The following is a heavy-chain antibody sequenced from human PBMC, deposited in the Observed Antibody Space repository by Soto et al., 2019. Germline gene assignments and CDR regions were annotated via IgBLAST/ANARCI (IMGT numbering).Heavy chain of an antibody. CDR2: ISGSGGGT. J-gene: IGHJ4*02. D-gene: IGHD6-13*01. Sequence: GGSLRLSCAASGLTFSSYAMTWVRQAPGKGLEWVSHISGSGGGTYYADSVKGRFTISRDNSKNTLYLQMNSLRAEDTAVYYCAKRFQYSSSWYDFDYWGQGTLVTVSS. CDR1: GLTFSSYA. V-gene: IGHV3-23*01. CDR3: AKRFQYSSSWYDFDY.